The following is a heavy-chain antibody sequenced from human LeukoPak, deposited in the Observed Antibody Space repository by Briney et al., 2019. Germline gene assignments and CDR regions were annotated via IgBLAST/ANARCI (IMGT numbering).Heavy chain of an antibody. J-gene: IGHJ4*02. V-gene: IGHV3-21*04. Sequence: PGGSLRLSCAASGFTFSRYSLNWVRQAPGKGLEWVSSITTSSSYIYYADSVKGRFTISRDNAKNSLYLQMNSLRAEDTALYYCAKDIYSSSWYVFDYWGQGTLVTVSS. CDR2: ITTSSSYI. CDR3: AKDIYSSSWYVFDY. CDR1: GFTFSRYS. D-gene: IGHD6-13*01.